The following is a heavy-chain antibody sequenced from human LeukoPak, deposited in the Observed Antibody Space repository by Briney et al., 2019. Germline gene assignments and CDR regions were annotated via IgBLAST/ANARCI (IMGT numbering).Heavy chain of an antibody. CDR3: ARSYSLEGYYYYGMDV. Sequence: SGASLKISCKGSGYSFTSYWIGWVRQMPGKGLEWMGIIYPGDSDTRYSPSFQGQVTISADKSISTAYLQWSSLKASDTAMYYCARSYSLEGYYYYGMDVWGQGTTVTVSS. CDR2: IYPGDSDT. V-gene: IGHV5-51*01. D-gene: IGHD4-11*01. CDR1: GYSFTSYW. J-gene: IGHJ6*02.